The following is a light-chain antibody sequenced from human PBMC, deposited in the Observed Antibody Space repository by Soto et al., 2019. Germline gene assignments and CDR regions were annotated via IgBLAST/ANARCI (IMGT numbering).Light chain of an antibody. V-gene: IGKV1-33*01. Sequence: DIQMTQSPSSLSASVGDRVTITCQASQDISNYLNWYQQKPGKAPKLLIYDASNSETGVPSRFSGSGSGTDFTFTISSLQPEDIAKYYCQQYVNLPMYTFGQGTKVDIK. CDR3: QQYVNLPMYT. J-gene: IGKJ2*01. CDR2: DAS. CDR1: QDISNY.